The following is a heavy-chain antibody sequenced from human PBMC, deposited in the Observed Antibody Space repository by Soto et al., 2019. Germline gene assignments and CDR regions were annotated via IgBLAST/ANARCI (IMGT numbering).Heavy chain of an antibody. CDR3: ARGYEQWLVAAFDI. Sequence: VASVKVSCKVSGYTLTELSMHWVRQAPGKGLEWMGGFDPEDGETIYAQKFQGRVTMTEDTSTDTAHMELSSLRSEDTAVYYCARGYEQWLVAAFDIWGQGTMVTVSS. CDR1: GYTLTELS. V-gene: IGHV1-24*01. D-gene: IGHD6-19*01. J-gene: IGHJ3*02. CDR2: FDPEDGET.